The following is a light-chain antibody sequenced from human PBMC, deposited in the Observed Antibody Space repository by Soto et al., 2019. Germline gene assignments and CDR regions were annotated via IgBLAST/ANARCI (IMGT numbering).Light chain of an antibody. CDR1: QSVISN. J-gene: IGKJ1*01. CDR3: QQYGSSPWT. Sequence: EIVLTQTPDTLSVSPGERATLCCRASQSVISNLAWYQQRPGQAPRLLIHGASSRATGIPDRFSGSGSGTDFTLTISRLEPEDFAMYYCQQYGSSPWTFCQGTKV. V-gene: IGKV3-20*01. CDR2: GAS.